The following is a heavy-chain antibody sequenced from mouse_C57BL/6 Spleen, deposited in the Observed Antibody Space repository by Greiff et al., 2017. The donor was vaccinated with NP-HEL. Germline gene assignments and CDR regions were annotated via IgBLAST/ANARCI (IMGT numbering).Heavy chain of an antibody. CDR3: AKGSGYVGDWFAY. Sequence: QVHVKQSGAELVKPGASVKLSCKASGYTFTSYWMHWVKQRPGQGLEWIGMIHPNSGSTNYNEKFKSKATLTVDKSSSTAYMQLSSLTSEDSAVYYCAKGSGYVGDWFAYWGQGTLVTVSA. D-gene: IGHD3-2*02. CDR2: IHPNSGST. V-gene: IGHV1-64*01. J-gene: IGHJ3*01. CDR1: GYTFTSYW.